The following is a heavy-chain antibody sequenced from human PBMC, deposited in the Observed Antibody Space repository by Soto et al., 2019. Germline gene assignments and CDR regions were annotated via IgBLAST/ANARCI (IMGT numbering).Heavy chain of an antibody. CDR3: ARAPIGYV. Sequence: GGSLRLSCAASGFTFSSYGMHWVRQAPGKGLEWVAVISYDGSNKYYADSVKGRFTISRDNAKNSLYLQMNSLRAEDTAVYCCARAPIGYVWGKGTTVTVSS. V-gene: IGHV3-30*03. D-gene: IGHD3-16*01. J-gene: IGHJ6*04. CDR2: ISYDGSNK. CDR1: GFTFSSYG.